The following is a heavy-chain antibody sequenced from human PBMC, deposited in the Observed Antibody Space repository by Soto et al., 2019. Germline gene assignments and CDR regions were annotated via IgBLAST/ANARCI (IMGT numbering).Heavy chain of an antibody. CDR1: GGSFRPND. J-gene: IGHJ5*02. CDR3: AREARYSGYERWFDP. V-gene: IGHV4-59*01. D-gene: IGHD5-12*01. Sequence: SETLSLTCTVSGGSFRPNDWSWIRQPPGKGLEWIGYIYYSGSTNYNPSLKSRVTISVDTSKNQFSLKLSSVTAADTAVYYCAREARYSGYERWFDPWGQGTLVTVSS. CDR2: IYYSGST.